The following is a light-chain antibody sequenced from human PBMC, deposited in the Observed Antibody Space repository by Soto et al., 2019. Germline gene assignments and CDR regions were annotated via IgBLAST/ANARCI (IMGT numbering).Light chain of an antibody. CDR2: RGS. CDR3: QDYGTSAPWT. CDR1: QNIRGNE. V-gene: IGKV3-20*01. Sequence: EVVLTQSPGTLSLSPGERATLSCRASQNIRGNELAWYQQKPGQAHRLLIYRGSSRATGIPDRFSGRGSGTDFTLAISSLEPEDFAVYYCQDYGTSAPWTFGQGTKVEIK. J-gene: IGKJ1*01.